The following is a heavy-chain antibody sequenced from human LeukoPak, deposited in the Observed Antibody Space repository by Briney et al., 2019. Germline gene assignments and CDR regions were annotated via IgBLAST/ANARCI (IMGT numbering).Heavy chain of an antibody. CDR1: GGSISSYY. Sequence: PSETLSLTCTVSGGSISSYYWSWIRQPPGKGLEWIGYIYYSGSTNYNPSLKRRVTISVDTSKNQFSLKLSSVTAADTAVYYCAREIVVVPAAIRWYAFDIWGQGTMVTVSS. CDR3: AREIVVVPAAIRWYAFDI. V-gene: IGHV4-59*01. J-gene: IGHJ3*02. CDR2: IYYSGST. D-gene: IGHD2-2*01.